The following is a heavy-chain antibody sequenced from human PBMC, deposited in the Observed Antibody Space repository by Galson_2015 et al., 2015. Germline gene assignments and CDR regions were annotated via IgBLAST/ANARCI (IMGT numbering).Heavy chain of an antibody. CDR2: ISSSGSTI. J-gene: IGHJ4*02. CDR1: GFIFSDYY. Sequence: SLRLSCAASGFIFSDYYMSWIRQAPGKGLEWVSYISSSGSTIYYADSVKGRFTISRDNAKNSLYLQMNSLRAEDTAVYYCVLISYDSSGYWPLGYWGQGTLVTVSS. CDR3: VLISYDSSGYWPLGY. D-gene: IGHD3-22*01. V-gene: IGHV3-11*01.